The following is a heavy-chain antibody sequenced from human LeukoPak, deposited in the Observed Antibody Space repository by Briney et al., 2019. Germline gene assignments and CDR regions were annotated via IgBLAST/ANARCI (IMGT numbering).Heavy chain of an antibody. CDR3: ARTYYGSGSYPKLYYFDY. J-gene: IGHJ4*02. V-gene: IGHV1-18*01. Sequence: ASVKVSCKASGYTFTSYGISWVRQAPGQGLEWMGWISAYNGNTNYAQKLQGRVTMTTDTSTSTAYMELRSLRSDDTAVYHCARTYYGSGSYPKLYYFDYWGQGTLVTVSS. CDR1: GYTFTSYG. D-gene: IGHD3-10*01. CDR2: ISAYNGNT.